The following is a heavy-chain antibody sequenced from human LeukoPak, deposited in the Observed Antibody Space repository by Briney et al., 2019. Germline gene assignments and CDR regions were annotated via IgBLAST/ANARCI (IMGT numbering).Heavy chain of an antibody. CDR3: ARDSPYGDYDS. Sequence: GGSLRLSCAASGFTFSTFAMIWVRQPPGKGLEWVSSIFPSGGEIHYADSVRGRFTISRDNSKNTLYLQMNSLRAEDTAVYYCARDSPYGDYDSWGQGTLVTVSS. CDR1: GFTFSTFA. D-gene: IGHD4-17*01. CDR2: IFPSGGEI. J-gene: IGHJ4*02. V-gene: IGHV3-23*01.